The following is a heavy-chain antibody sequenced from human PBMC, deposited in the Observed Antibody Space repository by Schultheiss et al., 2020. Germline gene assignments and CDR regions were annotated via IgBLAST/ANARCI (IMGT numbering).Heavy chain of an antibody. CDR1: GGSFSGYY. V-gene: IGHV4-30-4*01. J-gene: IGHJ6*03. CDR2: IYYSGST. CDR3: ARITPDYYYYMDV. D-gene: IGHD4-23*01. Sequence: SETLSLTCAVYGGSFSGYYWSWIRQPPGKGLEWIGYIYYSGSTYYNPSLKSRVTISVDTSKNQFSLKLSSVTAADTAVYYCARITPDYYYYMDVWGKGTTVTVSS.